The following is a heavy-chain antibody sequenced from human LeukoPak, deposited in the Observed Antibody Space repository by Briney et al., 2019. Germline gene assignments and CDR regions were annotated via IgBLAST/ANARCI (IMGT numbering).Heavy chain of an antibody. CDR2: IYSGGST. CDR3: AKETAGQGGVPAAINYFDY. D-gene: IGHD2-2*02. J-gene: IGHJ4*02. Sequence: GGSLRLSCAASGFAVSSNYMSWVRQAPGKGLEWVSVIYSGGSTYYADSVKGRFTISRDNSKNTLYLQMNSLRAEDTAVYYCAKETAGQGGVPAAINYFDYWGQGTLVTVSS. V-gene: IGHV3-53*01. CDR1: GFAVSSNY.